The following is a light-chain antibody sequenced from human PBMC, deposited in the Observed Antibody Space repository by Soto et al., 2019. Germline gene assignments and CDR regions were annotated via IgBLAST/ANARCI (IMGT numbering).Light chain of an antibody. V-gene: IGLV2-14*01. CDR1: SSDVGGYNY. CDR2: DVS. J-gene: IGLJ2*01. CDR3: SSFTGSGTVV. Sequence: QSALIQPASVSGSPGQSITISCTGTSSDVGGYNYVSWYQQDPGKAPKLMIYDVSNRPSGVSNRFSGSKSGNTASLTISGRQAEDESDYYCSSFTGSGTVVFGGGTKLTVL.